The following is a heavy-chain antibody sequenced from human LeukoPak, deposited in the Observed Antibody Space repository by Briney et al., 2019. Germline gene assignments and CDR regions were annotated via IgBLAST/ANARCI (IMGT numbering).Heavy chain of an antibody. D-gene: IGHD3-10*02. CDR1: GFTFSSYG. J-gene: IGHJ6*04. CDR2: ISGSGGST. Sequence: GGSLRLSCAASGFTFSSYGMSWVRQAPGKGLEWVSAISGSGGSTYYADSVEGRFTISRDNSKNSLYLQMNSLRAEDTAVYYCAELGITMIGGVWGKGTTVTISS. V-gene: IGHV3-23*01. CDR3: AELGITMIGGV.